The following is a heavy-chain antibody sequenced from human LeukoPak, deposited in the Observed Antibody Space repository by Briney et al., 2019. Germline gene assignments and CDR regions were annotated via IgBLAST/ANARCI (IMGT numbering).Heavy chain of an antibody. CDR3: ARRDPITTDAFDI. CDR1: GGSISRSSYY. V-gene: IGHV4-39*01. D-gene: IGHD3-22*01. Sequence: SETLSLTCTVSGGSISRSSYYWGWIRQPPGKGLEWIGSIYYSGSTYYNPSLKSRVTISVDTSKNQFSLKLSSVTAADTAVYYCARRDPITTDAFDIWGQGTMVTVSS. CDR2: IYYSGST. J-gene: IGHJ3*02.